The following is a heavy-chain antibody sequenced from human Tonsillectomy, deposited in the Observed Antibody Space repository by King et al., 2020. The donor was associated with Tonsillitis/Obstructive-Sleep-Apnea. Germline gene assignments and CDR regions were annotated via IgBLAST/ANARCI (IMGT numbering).Heavy chain of an antibody. CDR3: ARGRDGYSDHYYYGMDV. CDR1: GYTFINYA. D-gene: IGHD5-24*01. V-gene: IGHV1-18*01. J-gene: IGHJ6*02. Sequence: QVQLVESGAEVKKPGASVKVSCKASGYTFINYAISWVRQAPGQGLEWMGWISTYSGNTNYAQNFQGRVTMTTDKSTSTAYLELRSLRSDDTAVYYCARGRDGYSDHYYYGMDVWGPGTTVTVSS. CDR2: ISTYSGNT.